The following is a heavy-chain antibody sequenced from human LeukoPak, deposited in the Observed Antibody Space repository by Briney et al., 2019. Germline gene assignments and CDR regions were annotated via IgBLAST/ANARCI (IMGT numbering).Heavy chain of an antibody. J-gene: IGHJ4*02. V-gene: IGHV3-7*04. Sequence: GGSLRLSYAAAGFTFSFYFMSWVRQAPGKGLEWVANINQDGSEKYCVDSVKGRFTISRDNAKNSLYLQMNSLRAEDTAVYYCARAPNYFDYWGQGTLLTVSS. CDR1: GFTFSFYF. CDR2: INQDGSEK. CDR3: ARAPNYFDY.